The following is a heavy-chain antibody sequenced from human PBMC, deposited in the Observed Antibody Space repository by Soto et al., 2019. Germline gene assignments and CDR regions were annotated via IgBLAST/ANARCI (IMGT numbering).Heavy chain of an antibody. CDR3: ARGAYYDFWSGYYTPSHYYYMDV. Sequence: ASVKVSFKASGYTFTSYDINWVLQATGKGLERMGWMNPNSGNTGYAQKFQGRVTMTRNTSISTAYMELSSLRSEDTAVYYCARGAYYDFWSGYYTPSHYYYMDVWGKGTTVTVSS. CDR1: GYTFTSYD. J-gene: IGHJ6*03. D-gene: IGHD3-3*01. V-gene: IGHV1-8*01. CDR2: MNPNSGNT.